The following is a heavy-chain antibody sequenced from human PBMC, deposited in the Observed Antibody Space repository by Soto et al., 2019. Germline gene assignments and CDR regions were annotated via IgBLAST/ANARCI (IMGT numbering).Heavy chain of an antibody. CDR2: IIPLFGTT. V-gene: IGHV1-69*13. J-gene: IGHJ5*02. CDR3: ARAHGTSWYNWFDP. CDR1: GGNFTNSG. D-gene: IGHD6-13*01. Sequence: SVKVSCKASGGNFTNSGISWVRRAPGQGLEWMGGIIPLFGTTNYAHKFRGRVTVTADGSTSTIYMELNSLRSEDTAMYYCARAHGTSWYNWFDPWGQGTLVTVSS.